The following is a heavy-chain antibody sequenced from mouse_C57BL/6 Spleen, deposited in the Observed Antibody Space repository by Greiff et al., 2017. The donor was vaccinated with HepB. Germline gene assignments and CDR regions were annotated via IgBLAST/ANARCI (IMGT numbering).Heavy chain of an antibody. D-gene: IGHD2-4*01. CDR3: ARDDYDDGYAMDY. V-gene: IGHV5-16*01. J-gene: IGHJ4*01. Sequence: DVKLVESEGGLVQPGSSMKLSCTASGFTFSDYYMAWVRQVPEKGLEWVANINYDGSSTYYLDSLKSRFIISRDNAKNILYLQMSSLKSEDTATYYCARDDYDDGYAMDYWGQGTSVTVSS. CDR2: INYDGSST. CDR1: GFTFSDYY.